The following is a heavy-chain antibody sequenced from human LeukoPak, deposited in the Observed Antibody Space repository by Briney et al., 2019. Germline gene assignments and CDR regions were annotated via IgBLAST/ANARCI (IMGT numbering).Heavy chain of an antibody. CDR2: IIPIFGTA. J-gene: IGHJ1*01. CDR3: ARDPDSSSAGYFQH. V-gene: IGHV1-69*13. CDR1: GGTFSSYA. D-gene: IGHD6-6*01. Sequence: ASVKVSCKASGGTFSSYAISWVRQAPGQGLEWMGVIIPIFGTANYAQKFQGRVTITADESTSTAYMELSSLRSEDTAAYYCARDPDSSSAGYFQHWGQGTLVTVSS.